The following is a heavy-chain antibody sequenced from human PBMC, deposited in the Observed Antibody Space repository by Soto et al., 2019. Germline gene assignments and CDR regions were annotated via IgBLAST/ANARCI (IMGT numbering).Heavy chain of an antibody. CDR2: IYTSGST. CDR3: ARVPPGYYYDSSGSHLGAFDI. Sequence: SETLSLTCTVSGGSISSYYWSWIRQPAGKGLEWIGRIYTSGSTNYNPSLKSRVTMSVDTSKNQFSLKLSSVTAADTAVYYCARVPPGYYYDSSGSHLGAFDIWRQGPMVTVSS. CDR1: GGSISSYY. V-gene: IGHV4-4*07. J-gene: IGHJ3*02. D-gene: IGHD3-22*01.